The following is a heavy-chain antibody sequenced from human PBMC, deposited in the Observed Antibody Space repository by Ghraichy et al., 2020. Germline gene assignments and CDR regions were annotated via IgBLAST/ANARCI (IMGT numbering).Heavy chain of an antibody. J-gene: IGHJ4*02. CDR3: ARVVGIAPAGPLDF. Sequence: GSLRLSCAGSGFSFNDYIINWVRQAPGKGLEWVSSISSSGDFSYYAASVKGRFTISRDYAKNSVSLEMDSLRVEDTALYYCARVVGIAPAGPLDFWGQGNLVTVAS. CDR1: GFSFNDYI. V-gene: IGHV3-21*01. CDR2: ISSSGDFS. D-gene: IGHD2-21*01.